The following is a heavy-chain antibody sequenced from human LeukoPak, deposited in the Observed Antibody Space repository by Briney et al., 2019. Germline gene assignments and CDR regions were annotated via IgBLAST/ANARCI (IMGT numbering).Heavy chain of an antibody. D-gene: IGHD6-13*01. V-gene: IGHV3-7*01. CDR2: MKVDGSDI. CDR1: GFTFTNDF. Sequence: PGGSLRLSCAASGFTFTNDFLTWVRQAPGKGLEWVANMKVDGSDIHYVDSVKGRFTISSDNARNSLYLQMNTLRVEDTAVYYCARDPATSSSSYYFDFWGQGTLVTVSS. CDR3: ARDPATSSSSYYFDF. J-gene: IGHJ4*02.